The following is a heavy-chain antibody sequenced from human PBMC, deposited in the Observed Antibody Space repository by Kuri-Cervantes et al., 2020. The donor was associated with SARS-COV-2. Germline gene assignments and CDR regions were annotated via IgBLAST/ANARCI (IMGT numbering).Heavy chain of an antibody. V-gene: IGHV4-30-2*01. CDR3: ARDMRSAELAFDL. J-gene: IGHJ2*01. Sequence: SETLSLTCAVSGRSISSGGYSWSWIRQPPGKGLEWIGYIYHSGSTYYNPSLKSRVTISVDRSKNQFSLKLSSVTAADTAVYYCARDMRSAELAFDLWGRGTLVTVSS. CDR1: GRSISSGGYS. CDR2: IYHSGST. D-gene: IGHD3-16*01.